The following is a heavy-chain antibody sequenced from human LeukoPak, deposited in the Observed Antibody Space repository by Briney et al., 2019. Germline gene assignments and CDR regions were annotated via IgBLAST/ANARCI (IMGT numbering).Heavy chain of an antibody. CDR1: GGTFSSYA. Sequence: SVKVSCKASGGTFSSYAISWVRQAPGQGLEWMGGIIPIFGTANYAQKFQGRVTITADESTSTAYMELSSLRSEDTAVYYCARRRTATVVTSEIGYYYYYMDVWGKGTTVTVSS. D-gene: IGHD4-23*01. J-gene: IGHJ6*03. V-gene: IGHV1-69*01. CDR2: IIPIFGTA. CDR3: ARRRTATVVTSEIGYYYYYMDV.